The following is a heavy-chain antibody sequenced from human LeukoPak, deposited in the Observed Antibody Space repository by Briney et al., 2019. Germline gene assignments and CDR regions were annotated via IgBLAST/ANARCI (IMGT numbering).Heavy chain of an antibody. J-gene: IGHJ6*03. D-gene: IGHD5-12*01. V-gene: IGHV4-59*01. CDR1: GGSISSYY. CDR3: ARVLEYSGYGTKIYYYYYMDV. CDR2: IYYSGST. Sequence: SETLSLTCTVSGGSISSYYWSWLRQPPGKGLEGIGDIYYSGSTNYNPSLKSRVTISVDTSKNQFSLKLSSVTAADTAVYYCARVLEYSGYGTKIYYYYYMDVWGKGTTVTVSS.